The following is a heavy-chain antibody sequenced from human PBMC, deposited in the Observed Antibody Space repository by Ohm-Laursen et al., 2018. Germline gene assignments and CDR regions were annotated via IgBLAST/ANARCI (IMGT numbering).Heavy chain of an antibody. CDR3: ARAGDTVLVAAANWFDP. CDR1: GFTFSSYW. CDR2: ISSSGSTN. V-gene: IGHV3-11*01. D-gene: IGHD2-2*01. Sequence: SLRLSCTASGFTFSSYWMHWVRQAPGKGLEWVSYISSSGSTNSYTDSVRGRFTISRDNAKNSLYLQMNSLRAEDTAVYYCARAGDTVLVAAANWFDPWGQGTLVTVSS. J-gene: IGHJ5*02.